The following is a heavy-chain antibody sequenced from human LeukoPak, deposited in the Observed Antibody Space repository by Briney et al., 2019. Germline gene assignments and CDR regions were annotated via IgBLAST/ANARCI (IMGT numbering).Heavy chain of an antibody. V-gene: IGHV3-23*01. D-gene: IGHD3-16*01. CDR1: GFTFSSYA. CDR3: ANTPWGAMVDY. Sequence: GGSLRLSCAASGFTFSSYAMSWVRQAPGKGLEWFSAISGSGGSTDYADSGKGRFTISRDNSKNPLYLQMKSLRAEDTAVYSRANTPWGAMVDYWGQGTLVTVSS. J-gene: IGHJ4*02. CDR2: ISGSGGST.